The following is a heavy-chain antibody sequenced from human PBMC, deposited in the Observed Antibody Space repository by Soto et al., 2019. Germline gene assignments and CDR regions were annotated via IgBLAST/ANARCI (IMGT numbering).Heavy chain of an antibody. CDR1: GFTFSTYE. J-gene: IGHJ4*02. V-gene: IGHV3-48*03. CDR2: ISSGGNTI. D-gene: IGHD1-26*01. Sequence: EVQLVESGGGLVQPGGSLRLSCAASGFTFSTYEMNWVRQAPGKGLEWVSYISSGGNTIYYADSVKGRFTASRDNAKNSLYLQMNSLRVEDTAVYYCAREKIGSYSPFDYWGQGTLVTVSS. CDR3: AREKIGSYSPFDY.